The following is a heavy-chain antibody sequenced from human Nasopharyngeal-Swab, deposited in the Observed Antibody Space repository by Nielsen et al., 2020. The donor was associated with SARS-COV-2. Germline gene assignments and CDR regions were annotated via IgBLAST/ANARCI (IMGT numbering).Heavy chain of an antibody. CDR2: IYYSGST. D-gene: IGHD3-22*01. CDR3: AVYDSSGYYYLDDAFDI. Sequence: SETLSLTCTVSGGSISSSSYYWGWISQPPGKGLEWIGSIYYSGSTYYNPSLKSRVTISVDTSKNQFSLKLSSVTAADTAVYYCAVYDSSGYYYLDDAFDIWGQGTMVTVSS. V-gene: IGHV4-39*01. CDR1: GGSISSSSYY. J-gene: IGHJ3*02.